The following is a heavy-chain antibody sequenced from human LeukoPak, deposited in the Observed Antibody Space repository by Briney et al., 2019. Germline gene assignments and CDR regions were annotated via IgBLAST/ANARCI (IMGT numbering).Heavy chain of an antibody. D-gene: IGHD2-2*01. CDR3: TRHSSPRDYFDY. CDR1: GGSIRSSHSF. V-gene: IGHV4-39*01. CDR2: IYYSGST. J-gene: IGHJ4*02. Sequence: SETLSLTCSVSGGSIRSSHSFWGWIRQPLGKGLEWIGSIYYSGSTYYNPSLKSRVTISVDTSKNQFSLKLSSVTAADTAVYYCTRHSSPRDYFDYWGQGTLVTVSS.